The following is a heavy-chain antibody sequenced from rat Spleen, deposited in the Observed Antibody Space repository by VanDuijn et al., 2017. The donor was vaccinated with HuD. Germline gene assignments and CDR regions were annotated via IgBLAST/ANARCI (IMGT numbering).Heavy chain of an antibody. CDR1: GFTFSSFA. CDR3: ARHGLPGYKGMDA. Sequence: EVQLVESGGGLVQPGRSLKLSCAASGFTFSSFAMAWVRQAPKKGLEWVATITSGGSNTYYPDSVKGRFTISRDNAKSTLYLQMNSLRSEDTASYYCARHGLPGYKGMDAWGQGASVTVSS. D-gene: IGHD1-4*01. CDR2: ITSGGSNT. J-gene: IGHJ4*01. V-gene: IGHV5-17*01.